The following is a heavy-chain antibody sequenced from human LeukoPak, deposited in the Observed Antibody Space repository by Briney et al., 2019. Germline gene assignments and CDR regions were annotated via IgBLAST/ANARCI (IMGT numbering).Heavy chain of an antibody. V-gene: IGHV4-39*07. CDR1: GAFIATSSYY. Sequence: SETLSLTCNVSGAFIATSSYYWGWIRQPPGKGLEWIGSVFYSGNTYYKPSLRGRVTISVDTSRNQFSLKLTSVTAADTAVYYCARAPRDSSSWWEGVYYYYYMDVWGKGTTVTVSS. J-gene: IGHJ6*03. CDR3: ARAPRDSSSWWEGVYYYYYMDV. D-gene: IGHD6-13*01. CDR2: VFYSGNT.